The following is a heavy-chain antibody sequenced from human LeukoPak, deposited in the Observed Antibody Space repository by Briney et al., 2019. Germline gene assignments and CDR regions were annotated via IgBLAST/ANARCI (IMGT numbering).Heavy chain of an antibody. D-gene: IGHD5-24*01. J-gene: IGHJ4*02. CDR3: AREGDGYNARFDY. V-gene: IGHV1-46*01. Sequence: GASVKVSCKASGYTFTSYYMHWVRQAPGQGLEWMGLINPSGGSTTYAQKFQGRVTMTRDMSTSTVYMELSSLRSEDTAVYYCAREGDGYNARFDYWGQGTLVTVSS. CDR1: GYTFTSYY. CDR2: INPSGGST.